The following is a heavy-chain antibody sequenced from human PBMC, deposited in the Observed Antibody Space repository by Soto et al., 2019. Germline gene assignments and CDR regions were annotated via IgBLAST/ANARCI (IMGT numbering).Heavy chain of an antibody. V-gene: IGHV5-51*01. D-gene: IGHD3-10*01. Sequence: PGESLKISCKGSGYSFAVYWIGWVRQMPGKGLDWMGVIYPGDSDTRYSLSFHGQVTISADKSISTAYLQWSSLKASDTAMYFCARLPGVRGVFDGFNVWGQGTMVTVSS. CDR3: ARLPGVRGVFDGFNV. J-gene: IGHJ3*01. CDR2: IYPGDSDT. CDR1: GYSFAVYW.